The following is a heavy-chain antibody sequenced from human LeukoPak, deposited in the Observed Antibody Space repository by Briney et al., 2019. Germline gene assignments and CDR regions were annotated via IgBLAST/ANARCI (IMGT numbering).Heavy chain of an antibody. Sequence: ASVKVSCKASGYTFTGYYMHWVRQAPGQGLEWMGWINPNSGGTNYAQKFQGRVTMTRDTSISTAYMELSRLRSEDTAVYYCARPTYSGSYLDFDYWGQGTLVTVSS. J-gene: IGHJ4*02. CDR1: GYTFTGYY. V-gene: IGHV1-2*02. CDR3: ARPTYSGSYLDFDY. CDR2: INPNSGGT. D-gene: IGHD1-26*01.